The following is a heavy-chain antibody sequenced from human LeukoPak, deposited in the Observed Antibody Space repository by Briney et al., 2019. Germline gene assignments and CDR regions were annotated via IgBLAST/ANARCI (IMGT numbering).Heavy chain of an antibody. Sequence: SETLSLTCTVSGGFISSYYWSWIRQPPGKGLEWIGYIYYSGSTNYNPSLKSRVTMSVDTSKNQFSLKLSSVTAADTAVYYCARSIIATGTADYWGQGTLVTVSS. CDR2: IYYSGST. CDR1: GGFISSYY. J-gene: IGHJ4*02. V-gene: IGHV4-59*01. D-gene: IGHD6-13*01. CDR3: ARSIIATGTADY.